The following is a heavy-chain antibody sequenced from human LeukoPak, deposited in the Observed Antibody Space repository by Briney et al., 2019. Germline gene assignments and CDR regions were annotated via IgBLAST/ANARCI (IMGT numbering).Heavy chain of an antibody. V-gene: IGHV3-7*01. CDR3: ARAAGGTSRDY. Sequence: GGSLRLSCAVSGFTFSSYWMSWVRQAPGKGLEWLANINEDGSGRFYVDSVKGRLTISRDNAKNSLFLQMNSLRAEDTAVYYCARAAGGTSRDYWGQGTLVAVSS. D-gene: IGHD1-26*01. CDR2: INEDGSGR. J-gene: IGHJ4*02. CDR1: GFTFSSYW.